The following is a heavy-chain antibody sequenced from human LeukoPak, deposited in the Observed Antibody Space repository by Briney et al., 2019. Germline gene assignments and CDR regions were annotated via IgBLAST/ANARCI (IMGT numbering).Heavy chain of an antibody. CDR3: ARDFCSTSCNLGY. CDR2: IIPIFGTA. CDR1: GGTFSSYA. J-gene: IGHJ4*02. Sequence: ASVKVSCKASGGTFSSYAISWVRQAPGQGLEWMGGIIPIFGTANYAQKFQGRVTITADESTSTAYMELSSLRSEDTAVYYCARDFCSTSCNLGYWGQGTLVTVSS. V-gene: IGHV1-69*01. D-gene: IGHD2-2*01.